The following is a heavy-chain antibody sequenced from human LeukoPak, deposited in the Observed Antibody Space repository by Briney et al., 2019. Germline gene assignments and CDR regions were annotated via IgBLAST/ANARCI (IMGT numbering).Heavy chain of an antibody. CDR1: GGSIDITNY. Sequence: ASETLSLTRGVSGGSIDITNYWSWVRQAPGKGLEWIGEISHDGTTNYNPSLRSRVAMSLDRANNQFSLSLTSVTAADTAVYYCTRENRPFCPFAYWGQGVLVTVSS. CDR3: TRENRPFCPFAY. V-gene: IGHV4-4*02. J-gene: IGHJ4*02. D-gene: IGHD2/OR15-2a*01. CDR2: ISHDGTT.